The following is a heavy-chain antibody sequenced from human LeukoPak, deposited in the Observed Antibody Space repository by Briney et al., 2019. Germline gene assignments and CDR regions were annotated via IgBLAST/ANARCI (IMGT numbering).Heavy chain of an antibody. V-gene: IGHV3-23*01. CDR1: GFTFSSYA. Sequence: GGSLRLSCAASGFTFSSYAMSWVRQAPGKGLEWVSAISGSGGSTYYADSVKGRFTISRDNSKNTLYLQMNSLRAEDTAVYYCARADVAAAGHYYYYGMDVWGQGTTVTVSS. D-gene: IGHD6-13*01. CDR3: ARADVAAAGHYYYYGMDV. J-gene: IGHJ6*02. CDR2: ISGSGGST.